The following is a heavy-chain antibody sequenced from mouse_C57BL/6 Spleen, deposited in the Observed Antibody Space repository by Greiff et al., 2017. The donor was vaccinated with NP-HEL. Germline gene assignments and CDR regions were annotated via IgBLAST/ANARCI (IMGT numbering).Heavy chain of an antibody. CDR3: ARGHDYDEGYYYAMDY. D-gene: IGHD2-4*01. V-gene: IGHV1-9*01. CDR1: GYTFTGYW. CDR2: ILPGSGST. J-gene: IGHJ4*01. Sequence: VQLQQSGAELMKPGASVKLSCKATGYTFTGYWIEWVKQRPGHGLEWIGEILPGSGSTNYNEKFKGKATFTADTSSNTAYMQLSSLTTEDSAIYYCARGHDYDEGYYYAMDYWGQGTSVTVSS.